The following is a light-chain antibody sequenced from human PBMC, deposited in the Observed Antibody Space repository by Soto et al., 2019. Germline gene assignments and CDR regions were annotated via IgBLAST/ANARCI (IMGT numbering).Light chain of an antibody. CDR2: GAS. CDR3: QQYNNWPRT. V-gene: IGKV3-15*01. CDR1: QSVSSY. Sequence: VLTQSPGPLSLSPGERSPLSCRASQSVSSYLAWYQQKPGQAPRLLIYGASTRATGIPARFSGSGSGTEFTLTISSLQPEDFAVYYCQQYNNWPRTFGQGTKVDIK. J-gene: IGKJ1*01.